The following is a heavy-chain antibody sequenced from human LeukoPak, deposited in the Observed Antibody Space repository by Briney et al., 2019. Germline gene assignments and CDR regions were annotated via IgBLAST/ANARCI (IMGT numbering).Heavy chain of an antibody. CDR3: ATWTAWRRALDY. CDR2: FDPEDGET. Sequence: ASVKASCKVSGYTLTKLSMHWGRQAPRKGLEWTGGFDPEDGETIYAQKFQSRVTMTEDTSTDTAYMELSSLRSEDTAVYYCATWTAWRRALDYWGQGTLVTVSS. CDR1: GYTLTKLS. J-gene: IGHJ4*02. D-gene: IGHD3/OR15-3a*01. V-gene: IGHV1-24*01.